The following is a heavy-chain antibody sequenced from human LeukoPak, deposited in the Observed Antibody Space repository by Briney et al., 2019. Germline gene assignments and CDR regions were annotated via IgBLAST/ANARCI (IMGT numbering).Heavy chain of an antibody. CDR3: ARDLRATMVRGVIMDY. J-gene: IGHJ4*02. D-gene: IGHD3-10*01. Sequence: GGSLRLSCTASGFTFSDYYMSWIRQAPGKGLEWVSYISSSSSYINYADSVKGRFTISRDNAKNSLYLQMNSLRAEDTAVYYCARDLRATMVRGVIMDYWGQGTLVTVSS. CDR2: ISSSSSYI. V-gene: IGHV3-11*05. CDR1: GFTFSDYY.